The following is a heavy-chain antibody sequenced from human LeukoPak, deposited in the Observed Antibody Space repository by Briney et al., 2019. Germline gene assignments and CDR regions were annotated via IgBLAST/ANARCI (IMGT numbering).Heavy chain of an antibody. Sequence: ASVKVSCKASGYTFTSYGISWVRQAHGQGLEWMGWISAYNGNTNYAQKLQGRVTMTTDTSTSTAYMELRSLRSDDTAVYYCARVTIDNYDFWSGHYYYGMDVWGQGTTVTVSS. CDR2: ISAYNGNT. CDR1: GYTFTSYG. CDR3: ARVTIDNYDFWSGHYYYGMDV. J-gene: IGHJ6*02. D-gene: IGHD3-3*01. V-gene: IGHV1-18*01.